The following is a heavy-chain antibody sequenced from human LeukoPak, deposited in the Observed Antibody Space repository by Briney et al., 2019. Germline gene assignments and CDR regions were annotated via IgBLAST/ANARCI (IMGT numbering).Heavy chain of an antibody. V-gene: IGHV4-34*01. CDR3: ATLYYDSSGYI. Sequence: ASETLSLTCAVYGGPFSGYYWSWIRQPPGKGLEWIGEINHSGSTNYNPSLKSRVTISVDTSKNQFSLKLSSVTAAGTAVYYCATLYYDSSGYIWGQGTMVTVSS. CDR2: INHSGST. CDR1: GGPFSGYY. D-gene: IGHD3-22*01. J-gene: IGHJ3*02.